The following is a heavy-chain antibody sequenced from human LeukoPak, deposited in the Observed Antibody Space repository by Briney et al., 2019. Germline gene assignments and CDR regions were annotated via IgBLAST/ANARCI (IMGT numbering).Heavy chain of an antibody. CDR2: ISSSSSYI. J-gene: IGHJ5*02. V-gene: IGHV3-21*01. Sequence: AGGSLRLSCAASGFTFSSYSMNWVRQAPGKGLEWVSSISSSSSYIYYADSGKGRFTISRDNAKNSLYLQMNSLRAEDTAVYYCARVAVGWFDPWGQGTLVTVSS. CDR3: ARVAVGWFDP. D-gene: IGHD2-15*01. CDR1: GFTFSSYS.